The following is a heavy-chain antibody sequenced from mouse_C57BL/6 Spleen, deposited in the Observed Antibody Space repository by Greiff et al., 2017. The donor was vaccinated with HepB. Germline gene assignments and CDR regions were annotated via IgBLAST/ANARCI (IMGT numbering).Heavy chain of an antibody. CDR3: ARYDYDGGTYYAMDY. V-gene: IGHV1-9*01. J-gene: IGHJ4*01. Sequence: VKLMESGAELMKPGASVKLSCKATGYTFTGYWIEWVKQRPGHGLEWIGELLPGSGSTNYNEKFKGKATFTADTSSNTAYMQLSSLTTEDSAIYYCARYDYDGGTYYAMDYRGQGTSVTVSS. CDR2: LLPGSGST. CDR1: GYTFTGYW. D-gene: IGHD2-4*01.